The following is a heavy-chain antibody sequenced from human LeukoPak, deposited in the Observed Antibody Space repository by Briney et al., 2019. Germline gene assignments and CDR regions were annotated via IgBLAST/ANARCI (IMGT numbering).Heavy chain of an antibody. V-gene: IGHV3-74*01. CDR1: GFTFSSYW. D-gene: IGHD2-21*02. CDR3: AKTKYCGIDCYSWYFDY. Sequence: GGSLRLSCAASGFTFSSYWMHWVRQAPGKGLVWVSRINSDGSSTSYADSVKGRFTISRDNAKNTLYLQVNSLRAEDTAIYHCAKTKYCGIDCYSWYFDYWGQGTLVTVSS. CDR2: INSDGSST. J-gene: IGHJ4*02.